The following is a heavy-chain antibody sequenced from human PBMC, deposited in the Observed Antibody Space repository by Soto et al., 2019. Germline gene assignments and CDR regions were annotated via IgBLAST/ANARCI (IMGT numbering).Heavy chain of an antibody. D-gene: IGHD3-3*01. J-gene: IGHJ4*02. CDR2: VSGRGGDT. CDR1: GFSFSSFA. CDR3: AKDPNYDFWSGFSAVYFDY. Sequence: EVHLLQSGGGLVQPGGSLRLSCAASGFSFSSFALSWVRQSPGKGLEWVAAVSGRGGDTYYANSVKGRFTISRDNSQNTLFLQMNSLRAEDSAIYYCAKDPNYDFWSGFSAVYFDYWGQGTLFTVSS. V-gene: IGHV3-23*01.